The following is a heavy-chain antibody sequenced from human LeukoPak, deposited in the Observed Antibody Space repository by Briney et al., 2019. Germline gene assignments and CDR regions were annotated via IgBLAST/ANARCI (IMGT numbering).Heavy chain of an antibody. D-gene: IGHD2-2*01. CDR3: ARDIGPEYCSSTSCYATRGMDV. CDR1: GDSVSSNSVT. Sequence: SQTLSLTCAISGDSVSSNSVTWNWIRQSPSRGLEWLGRTYYRSTWYNDYAVSVRGRITVNPDTSKNQFSLQLNSVTPEDTAVYYCARDIGPEYCSSTSCYATRGMDVWGQGTTVTVSS. CDR2: TYYRSTWYN. J-gene: IGHJ6*02. V-gene: IGHV6-1*01.